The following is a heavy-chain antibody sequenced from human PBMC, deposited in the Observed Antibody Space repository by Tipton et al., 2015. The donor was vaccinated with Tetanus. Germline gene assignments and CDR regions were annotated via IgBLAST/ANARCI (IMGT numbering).Heavy chain of an antibody. CDR1: GGSVSGGAYT. CDR3: ARIGWLQQNKPAFDI. J-gene: IGHJ3*02. V-gene: IGHV4-30-2*02. D-gene: IGHD6-19*01. Sequence: TLSLTCVVSGGSVSGGAYTWNWIRQPPGKGLEWIGSVYHGGTIYTPSLKSRVTISVDTSKNQFSLKLSSVAAADTAVYYCARIGWLQQNKPAFDIWGQGTVVTVSS. CDR2: VYHGGTI.